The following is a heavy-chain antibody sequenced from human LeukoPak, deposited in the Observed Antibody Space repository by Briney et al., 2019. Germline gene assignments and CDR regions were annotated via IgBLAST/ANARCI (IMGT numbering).Heavy chain of an antibody. V-gene: IGHV4-61*08. CDR2: IYYSGST. CDR1: GGSISSGGYY. CDR3: AGGEYSSSWTSMDV. Sequence: SETQSLTCTVSGGSISSGGYYCSWIRQHPGKGLESIGYIYYSGSTNYNPSLKSRVTISVDTSKKQFSLKLSSVTAADTAVYYCAGGEYSSSWTSMDVWGQGTTVTVSS. D-gene: IGHD6-13*01. J-gene: IGHJ6*02.